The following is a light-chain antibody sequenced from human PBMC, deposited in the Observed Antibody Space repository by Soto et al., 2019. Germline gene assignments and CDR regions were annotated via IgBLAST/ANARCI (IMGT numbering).Light chain of an antibody. Sequence: EIVLTQSPGTLSLSPGERATLSCRASQSVSTNYLAWYQQKPGQAPKVLIYRASSRATGVPDRFSGSGSGTDFTLTITRLEPEDFAVYYCQQYGSSPLTFXGGPRRIS. V-gene: IGKV3-20*01. CDR2: RAS. CDR1: QSVSTNY. J-gene: IGKJ4*01. CDR3: QQYGSSPLT.